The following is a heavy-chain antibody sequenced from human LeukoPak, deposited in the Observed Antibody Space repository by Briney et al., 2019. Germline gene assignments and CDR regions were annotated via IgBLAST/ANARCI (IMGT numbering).Heavy chain of an antibody. CDR1: GYTFTGYY. D-gene: IGHD3-22*01. V-gene: IGHV1-2*02. CDR2: INPNSGGT. CDR3: ARGHYYYYSPPSDY. J-gene: IGHJ4*02. Sequence: ASVKVSCKASGYTFTGYYMHWVRQAPGQGLEWMGWINPNSGGTNYAQKFQGRVTMTRDTSISTAYMELSRLRSDDTAVYYCARGHYYYYSPPSDYWGQGTLVTVSS.